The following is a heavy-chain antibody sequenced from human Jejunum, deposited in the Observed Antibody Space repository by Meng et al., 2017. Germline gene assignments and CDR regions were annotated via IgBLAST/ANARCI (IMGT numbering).Heavy chain of an antibody. CDR2: IERDGSEK. Sequence: GGSLRLSCAGSGFTFSNNWMSWVRQAPGKGLEWVANIERDGSEKYYLDSVKGRFTISRDNAKNSVYLQINSLRDEDTTVYYCARVDGSGGSCYVFDYWGQGTLVTVSS. CDR3: ARVDGSGGSCYVFDY. D-gene: IGHD2-15*01. CDR1: GFTFSNNW. V-gene: IGHV3-7*01. J-gene: IGHJ4*02.